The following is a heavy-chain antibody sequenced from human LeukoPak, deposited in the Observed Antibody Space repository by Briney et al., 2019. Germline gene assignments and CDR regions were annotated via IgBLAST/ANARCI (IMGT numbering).Heavy chain of an antibody. J-gene: IGHJ3*02. CDR2: IIPILGIA. CDR1: GGTFSSYA. D-gene: IGHD6-13*01. Sequence: GASVKVSCKASGGTFSSYAISWVRQAPGQGLEWMGRIIPILGIASYAQKFQGRVTITADKSTSTAYMELSSLRSEDTAVYYCAKDSLSRYSSSWYDIDAFDIWGQGTMVTVSS. CDR3: AKDSLSRYSSSWYDIDAFDI. V-gene: IGHV1-69*04.